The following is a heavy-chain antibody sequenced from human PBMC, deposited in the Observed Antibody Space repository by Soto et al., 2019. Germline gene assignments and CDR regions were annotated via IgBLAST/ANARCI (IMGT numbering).Heavy chain of an antibody. Sequence: EVQLVESGGGLVQPGGSLRLSCVASGFSFSSYSMVWVRQAPGKGLEWIAYIFVTSTPIYYADSVKGRFTVSRDNTQNSLFLLMNSLRAEDTAIYYCARDADGAFGYWGQGTQVIVSS. CDR1: GFSFSSYS. CDR3: ARDADGAFGY. D-gene: IGHD3-10*01. V-gene: IGHV3-48*04. CDR2: IFVTSTPI. J-gene: IGHJ4*02.